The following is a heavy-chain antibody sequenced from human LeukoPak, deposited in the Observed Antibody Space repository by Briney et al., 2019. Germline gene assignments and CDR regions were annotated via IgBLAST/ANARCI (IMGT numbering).Heavy chain of an antibody. CDR1: GYTFTGYY. V-gene: IGHV1-2*02. D-gene: IGHD3-10*01. J-gene: IGHJ3*02. CDR2: INPNSGGT. Sequence: GASVKVSCKASGYTFTGYYMHWVRQAPGQGLEWMGWINPNSGGTNYAQKFQGRVTMTRDTSISTAYMELSRLRSDDTAVYYCARDFGPAATDAFDIWGQGTMVTVSS. CDR3: ARDFGPAATDAFDI.